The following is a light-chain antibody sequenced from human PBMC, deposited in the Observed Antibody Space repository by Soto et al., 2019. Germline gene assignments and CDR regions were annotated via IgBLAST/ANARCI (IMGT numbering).Light chain of an antibody. J-gene: IGKJ1*01. CDR3: HQYGSSPRT. Sequence: EIVLTQSPGTLSLSPGERAALSCRASRSLSSTSLAWYQQRPGQAPRLLIYDASSRATGIPDRFSGSGSGTDFTLTINIRETDDFAVYYFHQYGSSPRTFGQGTQVEI. CDR1: RSLSSTS. CDR2: DAS. V-gene: IGKV3-20*01.